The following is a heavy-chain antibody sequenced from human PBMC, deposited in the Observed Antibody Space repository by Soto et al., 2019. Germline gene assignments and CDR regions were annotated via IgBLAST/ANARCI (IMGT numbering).Heavy chain of an antibody. CDR3: ARDPCSSTSCYGRFAFDI. Sequence: GASVKVSCKASGYTFTSYYMHWVRQAPGQGLEWMGIINPSGGSTSYAQKFQGRVTMTRDTSTSTVYMELSSLRSEDTAVYYCARDPCSSTSCYGRFAFDIWGQGTMVTV. CDR2: INPSGGST. V-gene: IGHV1-46*03. D-gene: IGHD2-2*01. CDR1: GYTFTSYY. J-gene: IGHJ3*02.